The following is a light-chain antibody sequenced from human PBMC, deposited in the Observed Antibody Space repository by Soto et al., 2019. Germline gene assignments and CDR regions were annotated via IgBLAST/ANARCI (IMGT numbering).Light chain of an antibody. Sequence: QSVLTQPPSVSAAPGQKVTISCSGSSSNIGNNYVSWYQQLPGTAPKLLIYYNNKRPSGIPDRFSGSKSGTSATLGITGLQTGDEADYYCGTWDYSLSAVVFGGGTKLTVL. V-gene: IGLV1-51*01. CDR2: YNN. CDR1: SSNIGNNY. J-gene: IGLJ2*01. CDR3: GTWDYSLSAVV.